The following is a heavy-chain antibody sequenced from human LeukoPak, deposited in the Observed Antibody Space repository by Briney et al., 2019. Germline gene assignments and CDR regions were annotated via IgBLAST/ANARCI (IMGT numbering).Heavy chain of an antibody. V-gene: IGHV1-2*02. Sequence: ASVKVSCKASGYTFTGYYMHWVRQAPGQGLEWMGWINPNSGGANYAQKFQGRVTMTRDTSISTAYMQLSRLRSDGTAVYYCARGEGVNYRYSGFGYFNAVDYWGQGTLVTVSS. CDR3: ARGEGVNYRYSGFGYFNAVDY. J-gene: IGHJ4*02. D-gene: IGHD3-16*02. CDR1: GYTFTGYY. CDR2: INPNSGGA.